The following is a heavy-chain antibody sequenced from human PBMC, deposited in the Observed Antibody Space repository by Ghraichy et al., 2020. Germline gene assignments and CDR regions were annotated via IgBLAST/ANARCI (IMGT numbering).Heavy chain of an antibody. D-gene: IGHD5-12*01. J-gene: IGHJ4*02. Sequence: GGSLRLSCAASGFSFSSFWMSWVRQAPGKGLEWVANIKKDGSQKYYVDSVEGRFTISRDNAKNSLYLQMNSLGAEDTAVYYCGRVIGGYDVIDSWGQGTVVTVSS. CDR3: GRVIGGYDVIDS. CDR1: GFSFSSFW. V-gene: IGHV3-7*01. CDR2: IKKDGSQK.